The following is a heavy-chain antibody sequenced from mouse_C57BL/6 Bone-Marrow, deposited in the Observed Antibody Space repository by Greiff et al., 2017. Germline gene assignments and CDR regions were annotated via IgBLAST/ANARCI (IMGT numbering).Heavy chain of an antibody. J-gene: IGHJ2*01. D-gene: IGHD4-1*01. Sequence: DVQLQESGPELVKPGASVKMSCKASGYTFTDYNMHWVKQSHGKSLEWIGYINPNNGGTSYNQKFKGKATLTVNKSSSTAYMELRSLTSEESAVYYCARRKANWDGFDYWGQGTTLTVSS. V-gene: IGHV1-22*01. CDR2: INPNNGGT. CDR3: ARRKANWDGFDY. CDR1: GYTFTDYN.